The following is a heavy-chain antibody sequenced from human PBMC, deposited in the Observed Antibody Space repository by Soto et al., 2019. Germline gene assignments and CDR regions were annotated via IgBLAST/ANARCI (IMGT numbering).Heavy chain of an antibody. CDR2: IWYDGSKK. CDR1: GFTFSSFG. CDR3: ARNASYYSLWSGYYPSRNGMDV. D-gene: IGHD3-3*01. J-gene: IGHJ6*02. Sequence: QVQVVESGGGVVQPGRSLRLSCAASGFTFSSFGMHWVRQAPGKGLEWVSLIWYDGSKKSYGDSVKGRFTISRDNSRNTVYLQMNSLIADDTAVYYCARNASYYSLWSGYYPSRNGMDVCGQGTTVTVSS. V-gene: IGHV3-33*01.